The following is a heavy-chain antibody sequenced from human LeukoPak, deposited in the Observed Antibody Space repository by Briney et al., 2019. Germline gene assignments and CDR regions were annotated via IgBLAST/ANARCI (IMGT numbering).Heavy chain of an antibody. CDR2: ISVSSNTI. CDR3: AKVAKYYYGSETYYFFEH. D-gene: IGHD3-10*01. V-gene: IGHV3-48*01. Sequence: QPGGSLRLSCAASGFTFSSYSMNWVRQAPGKGLEWVSYISVSSNTIYYADSVKGRFTISRDNAKNSLYLQMNSLRVEDTAVYYCAKVAKYYYGSETYYFFEHWGQGTPVTASS. CDR1: GFTFSSYS. J-gene: IGHJ4*02.